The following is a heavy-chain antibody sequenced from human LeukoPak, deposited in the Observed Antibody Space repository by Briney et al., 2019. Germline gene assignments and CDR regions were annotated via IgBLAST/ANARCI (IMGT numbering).Heavy chain of an antibody. J-gene: IGHJ6*02. V-gene: IGHV3-53*01. Sequence: GGSLRLSCAASGFTVSSNYMSWVRQAPGKGLEWVSVMYSGGSTYYADSVKGRFTISRDNSKNTLYLQMNSLRAEDTAVYYCASWVMVRGLCGMDVWGQGTTVTVSS. CDR3: ASWVMVRGLCGMDV. CDR1: GFTVSSNY. CDR2: MYSGGST. D-gene: IGHD3-10*01.